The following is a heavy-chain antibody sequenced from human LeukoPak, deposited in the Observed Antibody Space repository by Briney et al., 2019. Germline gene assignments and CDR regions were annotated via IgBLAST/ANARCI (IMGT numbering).Heavy chain of an antibody. CDR1: GGSINSYY. CDR3: TRRCKDAYTLYCFDY. CDR2: MYYSGGS. D-gene: IGHD5-24*01. J-gene: IGHJ4*02. V-gene: IGHV4-59*01. Sequence: SETLSLTCTVSGGSINSYYWSWIRQPPGKGLEWIGHMYYSGGSNYNPSLKSRVTISVDTSKNQFSLKLSSVTAADTAVYYCTRRCKDAYTLYCFDYWGQGPLVTVSS.